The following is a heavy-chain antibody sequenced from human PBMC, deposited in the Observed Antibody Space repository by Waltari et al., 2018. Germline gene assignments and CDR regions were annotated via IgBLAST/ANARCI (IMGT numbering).Heavy chain of an antibody. CDR2: IYYSGST. J-gene: IGHJ4*02. CDR3: AKAPTRIAVAGYYFDY. D-gene: IGHD6-19*01. CDR1: GGSISSYY. Sequence: QVQLQESGPGLVKPSETLSLTCTVSGGSISSYYWSWIRQPPGKGLEWIGYIYYSGSTNYNPSLKSRVTISVDTSKNQFSLKLSSVTAADTAVYYCAKAPTRIAVAGYYFDYWGQGTLVTVSS. V-gene: IGHV4-59*01.